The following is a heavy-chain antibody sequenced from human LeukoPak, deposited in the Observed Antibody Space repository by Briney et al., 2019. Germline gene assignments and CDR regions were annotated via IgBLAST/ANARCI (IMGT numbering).Heavy chain of an antibody. Sequence: SETLSLTCAVSGGSISSGGYSWSWIRQPPGKGLEWIGYISYSDSGSTYYNPSLKSRVTISVDTSKNQFSLKLSSVTAADTAVYYCASRYPYSSSWYGWFDPWGQGTLVTVSS. CDR1: GGSISSGGYS. CDR2: ISYSDSGST. V-gene: IGHV4-30-4*07. J-gene: IGHJ5*02. CDR3: ASRYPYSSSWYGWFDP. D-gene: IGHD6-13*01.